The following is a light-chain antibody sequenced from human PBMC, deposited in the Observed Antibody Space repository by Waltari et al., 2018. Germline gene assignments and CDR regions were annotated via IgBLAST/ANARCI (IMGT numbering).Light chain of an antibody. J-gene: IGLJ2*01. V-gene: IGLV1-44*01. Sequence: QSVLTQPPSASGTPGQRVTISCSGSSSNIGSNAVTWYQQFPGTAPNPLIYNNNQRPSGVPDRFSGSKSGTSAALAISGLQSEDETDYYCATWDDSLNGPVFGGGTKLTVL. CDR3: ATWDDSLNGPV. CDR2: NNN. CDR1: SSNIGSNA.